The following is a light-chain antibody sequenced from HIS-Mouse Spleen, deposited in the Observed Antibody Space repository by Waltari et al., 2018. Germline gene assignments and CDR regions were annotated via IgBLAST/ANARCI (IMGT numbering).Light chain of an antibody. CDR2: EDS. V-gene: IGLV3-10*01. J-gene: IGLJ2*01. CDR3: YSTDSSGNHRV. CDR1: ALPKKY. Sequence: SYELTQPPSVSVSPGKTARITCLGDALPKKYAYGYQQKSGQAPVLVIYEDSKRPSGIPERFSGSSSGTMVTLTISGAQVEDEADYYCYSTDSSGNHRVFGGGTKLTVL.